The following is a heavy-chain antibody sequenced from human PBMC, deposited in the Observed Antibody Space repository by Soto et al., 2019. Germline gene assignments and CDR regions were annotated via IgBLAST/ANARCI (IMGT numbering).Heavy chain of an antibody. CDR3: ARTPRAQMIVLEAATRFDY. J-gene: IGHJ4*02. CDR2: ISPYNGDT. D-gene: IGHD2-15*01. Sequence: QVQLVQSGAEVKRPGASLKVSCKASGYTFTTYGFNWVRQAPGQGLEWMGWISPYNGDTNYTQNFQGRVTLTTDTTTSTDYMELRTLTSDDKAVYYCARTPRAQMIVLEAATRFDYWGQGTLVTVSS. CDR1: GYTFTTYG. V-gene: IGHV1-18*04.